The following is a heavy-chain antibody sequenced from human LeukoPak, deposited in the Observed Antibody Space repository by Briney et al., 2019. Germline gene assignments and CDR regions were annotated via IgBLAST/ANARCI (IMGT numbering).Heavy chain of an antibody. V-gene: IGHV3-53*01. CDR2: IYTGATT. Sequence: GGSLRLSCAASGFTVSSNYMSWVRQAPGKGLEWVSVIYTGATTSYADSVKGRFSISRDNSKNSLYLQMNTLRAEDTAVYYCAKVGDSSSWYREFDYWGQGTLVTVSS. D-gene: IGHD6-13*01. CDR1: GFTVSSNY. CDR3: AKVGDSSSWYREFDY. J-gene: IGHJ4*02.